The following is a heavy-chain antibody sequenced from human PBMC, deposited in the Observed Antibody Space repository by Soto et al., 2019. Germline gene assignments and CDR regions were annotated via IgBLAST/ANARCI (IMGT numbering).Heavy chain of an antibody. D-gene: IGHD2-15*01. CDR2: VIPIFGTA. V-gene: IGHV1-69*13. CDR3: ARENPDIVVVVAATNNWFDP. J-gene: IGHJ5*02. CDR1: GGTFSSYA. Sequence: SVKVSCKASGGTFSSYAISWVRQAPGQGLEWMGGVIPIFGTANYAQKFQGRVTITADESTSTAYMELSSLRSEDTAVYYCARENPDIVVVVAATNNWFDPWGQGTLVAVSS.